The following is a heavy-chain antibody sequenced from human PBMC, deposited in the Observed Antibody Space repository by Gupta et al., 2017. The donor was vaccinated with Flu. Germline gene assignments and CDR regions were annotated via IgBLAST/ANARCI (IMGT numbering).Heavy chain of an antibody. CDR1: GGSFSGYY. CDR3: ARGVGSSSWYFDY. V-gene: IGHV4-34*01. Sequence: QVQLRQWAAGLWQPAETLSLTCAVYGGSFSGYYWSWIRQPPGKGVEWSVEINHSGSTHYNPSLKSRVTISVDTSKNPFSLKLSSVTAADTAVYYCARGVGSSSWYFDYWGQGTRVTVSS. D-gene: IGHD6-13*01. J-gene: IGHJ4*02. CDR2: INHSGST.